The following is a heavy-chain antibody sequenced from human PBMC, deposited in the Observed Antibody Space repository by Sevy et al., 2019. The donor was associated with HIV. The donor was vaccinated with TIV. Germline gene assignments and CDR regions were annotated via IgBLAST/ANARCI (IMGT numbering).Heavy chain of an antibody. Sequence: GGSLRLSCAASGFSFSWYWMSWVRQTPEKGLEWVANIKQDGSDKNYVDSVKGRFIISRDNAKKSLYLQMNSLTVEDTAVYYCASKGGSRPSDAFDTWGQGTLVTVSS. CDR1: GFSFSWYW. V-gene: IGHV3-7*01. CDR2: IKQDGSDK. CDR3: ASKGGSRPSDAFDT. J-gene: IGHJ3*02. D-gene: IGHD3-10*01.